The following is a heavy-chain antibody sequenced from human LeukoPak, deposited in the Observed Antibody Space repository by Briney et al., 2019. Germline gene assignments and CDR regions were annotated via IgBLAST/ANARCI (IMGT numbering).Heavy chain of an antibody. Sequence: ASVKVSCKASGYTFASYGVSWVRQAPGQGPEWMGWISGYNGNTNYAQNLQGRVTMTTDTSTSTAYMELRSLRSDDTAVYYCARVYGGQSVSNWFDPWGQGTLVTVSS. CDR2: ISGYNGNT. V-gene: IGHV1-18*01. D-gene: IGHD3-10*01. CDR3: ARVYGGQSVSNWFDP. CDR1: GYTFASYG. J-gene: IGHJ5*02.